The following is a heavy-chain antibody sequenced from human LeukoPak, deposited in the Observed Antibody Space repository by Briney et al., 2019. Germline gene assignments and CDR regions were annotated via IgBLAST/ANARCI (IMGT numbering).Heavy chain of an antibody. CDR3: ARERLVDLATIFDY. D-gene: IGHD5-24*01. CDR2: TYYRGSS. J-gene: IGHJ4*02. V-gene: IGHV4-59*01. CDR1: GGSISGYY. Sequence: SETLSLTCVVSGGSISGYYWTWIRQPPGKGLEWIGYTYYRGSSSFNPSLRSRVTISVDMSKNQVSLKLTSVTAADTAVFYCARERLVDLATIFDYWGQGALVTVSS.